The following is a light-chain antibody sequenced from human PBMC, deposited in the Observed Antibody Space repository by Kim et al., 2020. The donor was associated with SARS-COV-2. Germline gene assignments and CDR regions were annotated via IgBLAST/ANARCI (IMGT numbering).Light chain of an antibody. J-gene: IGKJ2*01. V-gene: IGKV4-1*01. CDR2: WAS. CDR3: QQYYSLPVT. Sequence: DIVMTQSPDSLAVSLGERATIYCKSSQSVLNSSNNRTYLAWFQHKVGQSPKLLIYWASIRESGVPDRFSGSVSGTDFTLTISNLQAEDVAIYYCQQYYSLPVTFGQGTKLEI. CDR1: QSVLNSSNNRTY.